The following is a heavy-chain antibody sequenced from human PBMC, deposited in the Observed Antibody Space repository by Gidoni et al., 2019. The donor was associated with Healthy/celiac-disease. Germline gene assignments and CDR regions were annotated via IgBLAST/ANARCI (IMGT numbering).Heavy chain of an antibody. CDR2: IYSGGIK. CDR1: GFPVSRHY. Sequence: EVQLVESGGGLIQPGGALRLSCAASGFPVSRHYMSWVRQAPGKGLEWVSVIYSGGIKYYADSVKGRFTISRDNSKNTLYLQMNSLRAEDTAVYYCARYRPEYCSGGSCYSTFDPWGQGTLVTVSS. J-gene: IGHJ5*02. D-gene: IGHD2-15*01. V-gene: IGHV3-53*01. CDR3: ARYRPEYCSGGSCYSTFDP.